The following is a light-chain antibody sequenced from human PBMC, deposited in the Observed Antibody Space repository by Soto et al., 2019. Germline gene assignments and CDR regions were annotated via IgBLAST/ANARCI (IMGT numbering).Light chain of an antibody. V-gene: IGKV3-20*01. CDR3: QQYAASPRT. J-gene: IGKJ1*01. Sequence: EVVLTQSPGTLSLSPRERATLSCRASQSVSNNYLAWYQHKPGQAPRLLIYGASNRAPGIPDRFSGSGSGPDFTLTSSRLEPEDSAVYYCQQYAASPRTFGQGTLVEVK. CDR1: QSVSNNY. CDR2: GAS.